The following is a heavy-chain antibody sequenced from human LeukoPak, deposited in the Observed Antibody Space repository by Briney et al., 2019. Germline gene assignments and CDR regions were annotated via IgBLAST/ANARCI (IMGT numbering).Heavy chain of an antibody. CDR2: TYYSGST. CDR3: ARYQLLYWFDP. CDR1: GVSISGHY. D-gene: IGHD2-2*01. V-gene: IGHV4-59*11. J-gene: IGHJ5*02. Sequence: SETLSLTCSVSGVSISGHYWSWVRQPPGKGLEWIGHTYYSGSTNYNTSLQSRVSISVDTSKNQFSLKLSSVTAADTAVYYCARYQLLYWFDPWGQGTLVTVSS.